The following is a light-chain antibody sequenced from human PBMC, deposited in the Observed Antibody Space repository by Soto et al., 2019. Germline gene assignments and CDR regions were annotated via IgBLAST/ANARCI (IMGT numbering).Light chain of an antibody. J-gene: IGKJ1*01. CDR2: EAS. CDR1: QRVRNS. CDR3: HHHHYGPTWT. V-gene: IGKV3-11*01. Sequence: IVLTQSPATLSLSPGERANLSCRASQRVRNSLAWFQQKRGQAPRHLIDEASYGATGYPARFSVSWSGTDFSFSMSNLVPEDSADYYFHHHHYGPTWTFGQVTKLDIK.